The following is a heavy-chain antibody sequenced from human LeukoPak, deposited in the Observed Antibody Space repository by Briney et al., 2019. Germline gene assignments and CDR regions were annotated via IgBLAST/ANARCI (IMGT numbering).Heavy chain of an antibody. V-gene: IGHV3-21*01. CDR3: ARDSAVDTFDY. D-gene: IGHD6-19*01. CDR2: ISSSSSYI. Sequence: GGSLRLSCAASGFTFSSYSMNWVRQAPGKGLEWVSSISSSSSYIYYADSVKGRFTISRDNAKNSLYLQMNSLRAEDTAVYYCARDSAVDTFDYWGQGTLVTVSS. CDR1: GFTFSSYS. J-gene: IGHJ4*02.